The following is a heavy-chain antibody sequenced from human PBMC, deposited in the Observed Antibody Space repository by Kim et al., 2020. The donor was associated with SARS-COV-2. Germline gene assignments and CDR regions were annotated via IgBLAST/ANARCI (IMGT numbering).Heavy chain of an antibody. CDR3: ARDLGYTDGGMDV. Sequence: SETLSLTCTVSGGSISSGSYYWSWIRQPAGKGLEWIGRIYTSGSTNYNPSLKSRVTISVDTSKNQFSLKLSSVTAADTAVYYCARDLGYTDGGMDVWGQGTTVTVSS. V-gene: IGHV4-61*02. CDR2: IYTSGST. CDR1: GGSISSGSYY. D-gene: IGHD5-12*01. J-gene: IGHJ6*02.